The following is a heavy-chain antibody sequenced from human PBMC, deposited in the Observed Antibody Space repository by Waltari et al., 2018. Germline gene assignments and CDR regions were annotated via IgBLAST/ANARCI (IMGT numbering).Heavy chain of an antibody. D-gene: IGHD2-15*01. CDR1: GGSFSGYY. CDR2: INHSGST. V-gene: IGHV4-34*01. J-gene: IGHJ4*02. Sequence: QVQLQQWGAGLLKPSETLSLTCAVYGGSFSGYYWSWIRQPPGKGLEWIGEINHSGSTNYNPALKCRVTISVDTSKNQFALKLSSVTAADTAVYYCAGFTRRGTAATDYWGQGTLVTVSS. CDR3: AGFTRRGTAATDY.